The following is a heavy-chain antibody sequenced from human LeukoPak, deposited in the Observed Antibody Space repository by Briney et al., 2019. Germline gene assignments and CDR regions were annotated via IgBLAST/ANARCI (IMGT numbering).Heavy chain of an antibody. CDR2: IFYTGST. Sequence: GSLRLSCAASGFTFSSYAMSWIRQPPGKGLEWIASIFYTGSTYYNPSLKSRVTISVDTSKNQFSLKLSSVTAADTAVYYCARQADFWSGDYYYNGMDVWGQGTTVTVSS. J-gene: IGHJ6*02. D-gene: IGHD3-3*01. CDR3: ARQADFWSGDYYYNGMDV. V-gene: IGHV4-39*01. CDR1: GFTFSSYA.